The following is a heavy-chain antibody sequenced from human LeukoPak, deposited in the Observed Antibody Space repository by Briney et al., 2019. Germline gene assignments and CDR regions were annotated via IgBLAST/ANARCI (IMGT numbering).Heavy chain of an antibody. CDR1: RYTFTELS. D-gene: IGHD5-24*01. CDR2: FDPEDGET. Sequence: ASVKVSCKVSRYTFTELSMHWVRQAPGKGLEWMGGFDPEDGETIYAQKFQGRVTMTEDTSTDTAYMELSSLRSEDTAVYYCATGTRWLQFHFWGQGTLVTVSS. J-gene: IGHJ4*02. V-gene: IGHV1-24*01. CDR3: ATGTRWLQFHF.